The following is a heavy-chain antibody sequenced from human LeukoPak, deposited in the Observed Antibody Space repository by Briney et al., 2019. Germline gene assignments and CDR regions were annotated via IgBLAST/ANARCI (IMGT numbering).Heavy chain of an antibody. CDR1: GGSFSGYY. V-gene: IGHV4-34*01. Sequence: TSETLSLTCAVYGGSFSGYYWSWIRQPPGKGLEWIGEINHSGSTNYNPSLKSRVTISVDTSKNQFSLKLSSVTAADTAVYYCAGTHRRWFDPWGQGTLVTVSS. J-gene: IGHJ5*02. CDR3: AGTHRRWFDP. CDR2: INHSGST.